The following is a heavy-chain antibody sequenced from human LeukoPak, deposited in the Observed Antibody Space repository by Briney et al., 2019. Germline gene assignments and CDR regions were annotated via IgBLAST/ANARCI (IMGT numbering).Heavy chain of an antibody. CDR1: GGSISSSSYF. J-gene: IGHJ4*02. D-gene: IGHD4-17*01. V-gene: IGHV4-39*01. CDR2: IFYSGST. CDR3: ARQMNTVTADY. Sequence: SETLSLTCTVSGGSISSSSYFWGWIRQPPGKGLEWIGSIFYSGSTYYNPSLNSRVTISIDTSKSQFSLRLSSVTAADTAVYYCARQMNTVTADYWGQGTLVTVSS.